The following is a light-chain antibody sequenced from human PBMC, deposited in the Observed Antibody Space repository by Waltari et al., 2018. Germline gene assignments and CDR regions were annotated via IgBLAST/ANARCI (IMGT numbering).Light chain of an antibody. J-gene: IGLJ2*01. CDR3: ISYASSSTL. CDR1: TSDVSGYNF. Sequence: QSALPPPPASSASPAESVTISSSATTSDVSGYNFVSWYKQHPGKAPKLLIYEVIKRPSGVPNRFSGSKSGNTASLTISGLQAEDEADYYCISYASSSTLFGGGTKLTVL. V-gene: IGLV2-8*01. CDR2: EVI.